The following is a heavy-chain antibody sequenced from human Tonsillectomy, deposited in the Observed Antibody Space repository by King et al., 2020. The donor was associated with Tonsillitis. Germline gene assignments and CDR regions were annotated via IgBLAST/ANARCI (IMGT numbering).Heavy chain of an antibody. J-gene: IGHJ4*02. Sequence: VQLVESGGGLVQPGRSLRLSCAASGFKFDNYAVHWVRQPPGKGLEWVSGINWNTGSRAYADSVKGRFTISRDNAKNSLYLQMNSLRDEDTALYYCAKADQYSSAWRPLDFWGQGTLVTVSS. CDR2: INWNTGSR. V-gene: IGHV3-9*01. CDR1: GFKFDNYA. D-gene: IGHD6-19*01. CDR3: AKADQYSSAWRPLDF.